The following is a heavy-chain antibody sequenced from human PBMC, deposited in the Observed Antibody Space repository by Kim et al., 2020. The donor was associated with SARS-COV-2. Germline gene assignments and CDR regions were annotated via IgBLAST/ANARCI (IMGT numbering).Heavy chain of an antibody. CDR3: ARVRADYYDSFVY. CDR2: INHSGST. V-gene: IGHV4-34*01. CDR1: GGSFSGYY. J-gene: IGHJ4*02. D-gene: IGHD3-22*01. Sequence: SETLSLTCAVYGGSFSGYYWSWIRQPPGKGLEWIGEINHSGSTNYNPSLKSRVTISVDTSKNQFSLKLSSVTAADTAVYYCARVRADYYDSFVYWGQGTLVTVSS.